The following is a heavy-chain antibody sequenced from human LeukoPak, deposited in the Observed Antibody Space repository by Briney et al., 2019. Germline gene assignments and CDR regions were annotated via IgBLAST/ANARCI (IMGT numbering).Heavy chain of an antibody. J-gene: IGHJ4*02. Sequence: GGSLRLSCAASGFTFSNAWMSWVRQAPGKGLEWVGRIKTKTDGGTTDYAAPVKGRFTISGDDSKNTLYLQMNSLKTEDTAVYYCTTDMLLWFGELLFDFDYWGQGTLVTVSS. CDR3: TTDMLLWFGELLFDFDY. CDR1: GFTFSNAW. D-gene: IGHD3-10*01. CDR2: IKTKTDGGTT. V-gene: IGHV3-15*01.